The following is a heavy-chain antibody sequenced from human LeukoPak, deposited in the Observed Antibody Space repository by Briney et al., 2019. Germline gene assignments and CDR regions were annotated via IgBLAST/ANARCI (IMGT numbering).Heavy chain of an antibody. CDR3: ARDPHGPITLFDY. D-gene: IGHD3-10*01. Sequence: PGGSLRLSCAASGFTVSSNYMSWVRQAPGKGLEWVSVIYSGGSTYYADSVKGRFTISRDNSKNTLYLQMNSLRAEDTAVYYCARDPHGPITLFDYWGQGTLVTVSS. V-gene: IGHV3-66*01. J-gene: IGHJ4*02. CDR2: IYSGGST. CDR1: GFTVSSNY.